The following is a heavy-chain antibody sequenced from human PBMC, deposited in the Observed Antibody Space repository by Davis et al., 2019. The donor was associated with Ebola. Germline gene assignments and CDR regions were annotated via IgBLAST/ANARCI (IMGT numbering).Heavy chain of an antibody. CDR1: GFTFSSYS. D-gene: IGHD6-13*01. V-gene: IGHV3-21*01. J-gene: IGHJ6*02. CDR3: ARDPAAAGTRVYYYYYGMDV. CDR2: ISSSSSYI. Sequence: GGSLRLSCAASGFTFSSYSMNWVRQAPGKGLEWVSSISSSSSYIYYADSVKGRFTISRDNSKNTLYLQMNSLRAEDTAVYYCARDPAAAGTRVYYYYYGMDVWGQGTTVTVSS.